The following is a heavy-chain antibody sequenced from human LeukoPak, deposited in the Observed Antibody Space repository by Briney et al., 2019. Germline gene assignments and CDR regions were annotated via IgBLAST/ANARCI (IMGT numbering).Heavy chain of an antibody. CDR1: GGSISSSSYY. Sequence: SETLSLTCTVSGGSISSSSYYWGWIRQPPGKGLEWIGDIYHSGSTYQNPSLKSRVTTSVDTSKNQFSMKLTSVTAADTAVYYCARHLYSSGWVSYFDYWGQGTLVIVSS. CDR2: IYHSGST. D-gene: IGHD6-19*01. CDR3: ARHLYSSGWVSYFDY. J-gene: IGHJ4*02. V-gene: IGHV4-39*01.